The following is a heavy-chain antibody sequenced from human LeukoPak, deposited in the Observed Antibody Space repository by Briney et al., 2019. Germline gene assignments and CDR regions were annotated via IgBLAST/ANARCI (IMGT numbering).Heavy chain of an antibody. Sequence: GGSLRLSCAASGFTFSSYSMNWVRQAPGKGLEWVSSISSGSSYIYYADSLKGRFTISRDNAKNSPYLQMNSLRAEDTAVYYCARGGYGYNFDYWGQGTLVTVSS. D-gene: IGHD3-16*01. J-gene: IGHJ4*02. CDR2: ISSGSSYI. V-gene: IGHV3-21*01. CDR1: GFTFSSYS. CDR3: ARGGYGYNFDY.